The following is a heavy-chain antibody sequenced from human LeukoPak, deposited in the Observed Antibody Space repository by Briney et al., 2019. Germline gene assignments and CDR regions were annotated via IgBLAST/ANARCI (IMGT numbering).Heavy chain of an antibody. CDR3: ARDRYYYYYSSGYGY. J-gene: IGHJ4*02. CDR1: GFTFSSYW. CDR2: IKQDGSEK. V-gene: IGHV3-7*01. Sequence: GGSLRLSCAASGFTFSSYWMSWVRQAPGKGLEWVANIKQDGSEKYYVDSVRRRFTISRDNAKNSLYLQMNSLRAEDTAVYYCARDRYYYYYSSGYGYWGQGTLVTVSS. D-gene: IGHD3-22*01.